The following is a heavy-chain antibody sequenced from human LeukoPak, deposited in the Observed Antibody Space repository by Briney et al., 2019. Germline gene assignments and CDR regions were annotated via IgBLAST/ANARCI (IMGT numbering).Heavy chain of an antibody. CDR1: GFTFSDAW. J-gene: IGHJ4*02. Sequence: GGSLRLSCAASGFTFSDAWMNWVRQAPGKGLEWVGLIKSKTNGETTDYAAPVKGRFTISRDDSKNTLYLQMNSLKTEDTAVYYCTTDPRPTYYDSSGYYYSLGYWGQGTLVTVSS. D-gene: IGHD3-22*01. V-gene: IGHV3-15*05. CDR2: IKSKTNGETT. CDR3: TTDPRPTYYDSSGYYYSLGY.